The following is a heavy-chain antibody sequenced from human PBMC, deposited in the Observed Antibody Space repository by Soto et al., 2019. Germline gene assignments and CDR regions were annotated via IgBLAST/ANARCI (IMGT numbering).Heavy chain of an antibody. CDR1: GGSFSGYY. D-gene: IGHD2-15*01. Sequence: NPSETLSLTCAVCGGSFSGYYCCWIRQPPGKGMEWIGEINHSGSTNSSPALKRRVTISVDTTKNHFSLKRSSVTAVYTTVYDCARRRPISVVPLYYYYGKEVWGQGTTVT. J-gene: IGHJ6*02. V-gene: IGHV4-34*01. CDR2: INHSGST. CDR3: ARRRPISVVPLYYYYGKEV.